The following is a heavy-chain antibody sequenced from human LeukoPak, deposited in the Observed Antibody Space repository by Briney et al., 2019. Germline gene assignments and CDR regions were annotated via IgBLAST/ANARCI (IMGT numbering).Heavy chain of an antibody. CDR1: GGSISSSSYY. V-gene: IGHV4-39*06. CDR2: IYYSGST. J-gene: IGHJ3*02. D-gene: IGHD5-24*01. Sequence: SETLSLTCTVSGGSISSSSYYWGWIRQPPGKGLEWIVSIYYSGSTYYNSSLKSRVTISVDTSKNQFALRVNSVTAADTAVYYCARVLAEMAAVWRDDVFDIWGQGTMVTVSS. CDR3: ARVLAEMAAVWRDDVFDI.